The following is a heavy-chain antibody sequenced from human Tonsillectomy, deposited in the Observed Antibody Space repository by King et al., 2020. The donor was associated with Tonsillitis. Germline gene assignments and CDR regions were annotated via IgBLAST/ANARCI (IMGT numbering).Heavy chain of an antibody. CDR3: AKEGEVVPAAIWGYYYYYMDV. V-gene: IGHV3-30*18. D-gene: IGHD2-2*02. CDR1: GFTLISYG. J-gene: IGHJ6*03. CDR2: ISFDGSNK. Sequence: QVQLVESGGGVVQPGRSLRLSCAASGFTLISYGSHWVRQAPGKRLEWVAVISFDGSNKNYAESVKGRFTIVRDNSNNTLYLQVKSLRAEDTAVYFCAKEGEVVPAAIWGYYYYYMDVWGKGTTVTVSS.